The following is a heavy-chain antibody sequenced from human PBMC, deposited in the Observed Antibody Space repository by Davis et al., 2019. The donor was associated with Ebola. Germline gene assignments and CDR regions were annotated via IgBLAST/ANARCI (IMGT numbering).Heavy chain of an antibody. J-gene: IGHJ4*02. CDR2: ISAYNGNT. V-gene: IGHV1-18*01. CDR3: ARDIGQWLVS. D-gene: IGHD6-19*01. CDR1: GYTFTSYA. Sequence: AASVKVSCKASGYTFTSYAMNWVRQAPGQGLEWMGWISAYNGNTNYAQKLQGRVTMTTDTSTSTAYMELRSLRSDDTAVYYCARDIGQWLVSWGQGTLVTVSS.